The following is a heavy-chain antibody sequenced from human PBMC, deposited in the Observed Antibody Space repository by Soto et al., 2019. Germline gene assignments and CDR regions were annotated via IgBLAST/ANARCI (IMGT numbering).Heavy chain of an antibody. Sequence: WWSLRLSCADSGFRFSSYSMSWVRQTPGKGLEWVAAITATGDRTYYADSVTGRFTISRDNSKKTHYLQMTSLRAEDTAMYYCATMNGYFEYWGQGTPVTVSS. J-gene: IGHJ4*02. V-gene: IGHV3-23*01. CDR3: ATMNGYFEY. D-gene: IGHD3-22*01. CDR1: GFRFSSYS. CDR2: ITATGDRT.